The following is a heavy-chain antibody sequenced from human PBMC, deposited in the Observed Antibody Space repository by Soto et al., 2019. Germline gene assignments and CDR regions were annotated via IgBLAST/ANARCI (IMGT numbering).Heavy chain of an antibody. Sequence: EVQLLESGGGLGQPGGSLRLSCAASGFTFSSYAMTWVRQAPGRGLEWVSAISGSGSPTYYADSVKGRFTISRDNSENTLYLQMNSLRADDTAVYYCARDMSGGTYNYYYGMDVWGQGTTVTVSS. CDR2: ISGSGSPT. CDR1: GFTFSSYA. J-gene: IGHJ6*02. CDR3: ARDMSGGTYNYYYGMDV. V-gene: IGHV3-23*01. D-gene: IGHD1-26*01.